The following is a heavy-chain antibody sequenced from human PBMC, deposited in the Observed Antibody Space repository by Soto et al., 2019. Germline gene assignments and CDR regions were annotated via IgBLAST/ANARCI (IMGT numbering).Heavy chain of an antibody. V-gene: IGHV1-69*01. J-gene: IGHJ6*02. CDR3: ARERGAAAGQYYYYGMDV. Sequence: QVQLVQSGAGVKNLGPSGKASAKASGATFSGFAITGVGRAPGQGLGGWGGIIPIFVTANYAQKFQGRVTITADESTSTAYMELSSLRSEDTAVYYCARERGAAAGQYYYYGMDVWGQGTTVTVSS. D-gene: IGHD6-13*01. CDR1: GATFSGFA. CDR2: IIPIFVTA.